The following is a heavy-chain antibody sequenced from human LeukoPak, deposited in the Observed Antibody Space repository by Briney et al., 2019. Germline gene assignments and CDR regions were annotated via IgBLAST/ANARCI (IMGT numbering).Heavy chain of an antibody. CDR1: GGSISSGGYY. CDR2: IYYSGST. CDR3: AKIGYCSTTTCYSTVFDS. D-gene: IGHD2-2*01. J-gene: IGHJ4*02. V-gene: IGHV4-31*03. Sequence: SETLSLTCTVSGGSISSGGYYWSWIRQHPGKGLEWIGYIYYSGSTYYNPSLKSRVTISVDTSKNQFSLKLSSVTAADTAVYYCAKIGYCSTTTCYSTVFDSWGQGTLVTVSS.